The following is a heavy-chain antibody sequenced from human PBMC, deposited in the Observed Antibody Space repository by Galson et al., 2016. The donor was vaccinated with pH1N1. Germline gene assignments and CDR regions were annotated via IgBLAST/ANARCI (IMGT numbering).Heavy chain of an antibody. D-gene: IGHD3-10*01. J-gene: IGHJ6*02. V-gene: IGHV3-33*01. CDR1: GFTFSSYG. CDR3: ARAEYYGSVSYIVRYFGMDV. CDR2: IWYDGSNK. Sequence: SLRLSCAASGFTFSSYGMHWVRQAPGKGLEWVAVIWYDGSNKYYADSVKGRFTISRDNSKNTLYLQMNSLRAKDTAVYYCARAEYYGSVSYIVRYFGMDVWGQGTTVTVSS.